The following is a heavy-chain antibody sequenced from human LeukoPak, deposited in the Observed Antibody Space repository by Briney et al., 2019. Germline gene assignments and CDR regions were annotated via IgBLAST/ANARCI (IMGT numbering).Heavy chain of an antibody. CDR1: GVSISSSSYY. CDR3: ARAGIAVAGPIDY. CDR2: IYYSGST. J-gene: IGHJ4*02. Sequence: PSQTPSLTCTVSGVSISSSSYYSGWIRHPPQKGLEWIGSIYYSGSTSYNPSLNSRVTISVDTSKNQFSLKLRSVTAADTAVYYCARAGIAVAGPIDYWSQGTLVTVYS. V-gene: IGHV4-39*01. D-gene: IGHD6-19*01.